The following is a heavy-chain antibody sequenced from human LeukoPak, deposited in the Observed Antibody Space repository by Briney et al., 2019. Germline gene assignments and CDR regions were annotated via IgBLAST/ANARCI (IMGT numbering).Heavy chain of an antibody. CDR2: ISSSGSTI. J-gene: IGHJ4*02. V-gene: IGHV3-48*04. Sequence: PGGSLRLSCAASGFTFSSSSTNWVRQAPGKGLEWVSYISSSGSTIYYADSVKGRFTISRDNAKNSLYLQMNSLRAEDTAVYYCARARPMVRGVSPNFDYWGQGTLVTVSS. CDR1: GFTFSSSS. D-gene: IGHD3-10*01. CDR3: ARARPMVRGVSPNFDY.